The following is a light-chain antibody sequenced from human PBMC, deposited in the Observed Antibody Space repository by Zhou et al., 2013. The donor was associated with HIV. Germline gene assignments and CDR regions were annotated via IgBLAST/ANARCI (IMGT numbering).Light chain of an antibody. V-gene: IGKV1D-16*01. CDR2: AAS. Sequence: DIQMTQSPSSVSASVGDRVTITCRASQGISSWLAWYQQKPGKAPKLLIYAASSLQSGVPSRFSGGGSWDRIHSHHQQPAALKILLTYYCLQHNSYPXSFGGGTKVEI. CDR1: QGISSW. CDR3: LQHNSYPXS. J-gene: IGKJ4*01.